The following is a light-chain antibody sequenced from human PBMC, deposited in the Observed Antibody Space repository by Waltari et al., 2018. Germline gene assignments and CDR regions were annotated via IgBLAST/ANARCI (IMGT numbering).Light chain of an antibody. V-gene: IGKV3-20*01. CDR1: QSVTSSY. CDR2: GAS. CDR3: QQYGSSPQT. J-gene: IGKJ1*01. Sequence: TQSPGTLSLSPGESATLSCRASQSVTSSYLAWYQQQPGKAPRLLLYGASSRPTGTPDRFCGSASGTDFTPTISTLEPEDYAVYYCQQYGSSPQTFGQGTKVEI.